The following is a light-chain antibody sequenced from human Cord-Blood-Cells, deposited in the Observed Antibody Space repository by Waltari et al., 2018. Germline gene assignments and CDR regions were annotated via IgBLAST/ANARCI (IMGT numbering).Light chain of an antibody. CDR3: CSYAGSSTFEV. CDR1: SRDVGRYDL. J-gene: IGLJ2*01. Sequence: QSALTQPASVAGSPGQSVTLSCPGTSRDVGRYDLVPWYQQHPGKAPKLMIYEGSKRPSGVSNRFSGSKSGNTASLTISGLQAEDEADYYCCSYAGSSTFEVFGGGTKLTVL. CDR2: EGS. V-gene: IGLV2-23*03.